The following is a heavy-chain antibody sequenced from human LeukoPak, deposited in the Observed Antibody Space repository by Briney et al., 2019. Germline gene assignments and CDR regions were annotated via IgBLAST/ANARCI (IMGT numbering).Heavy chain of an antibody. CDR3: ARDLYDSSGYYEDY. CDR1: GFTLRTYW. V-gene: IGHV3-7*01. D-gene: IGHD3-22*01. Sequence: GGSLRLSCAASGFTLRTYWMSWVRQAPGKGLEWVASIKRDGGEKYYVDSVKGRFTISRDNAKNSLYLQMNSLRAEDTAVYYCARDLYDSSGYYEDYWGQGTLVTVSS. CDR2: IKRDGGEK. J-gene: IGHJ4*02.